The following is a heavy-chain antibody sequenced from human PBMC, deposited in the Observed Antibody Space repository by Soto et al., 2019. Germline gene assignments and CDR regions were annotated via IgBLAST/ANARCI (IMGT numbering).Heavy chain of an antibody. Sequence: QVQLVQSGGEVKKPGASVKVSCKTSGYTFANYDFSWLRQAPGQGLEWMGWVSNKNGVTSYAEKFRDRVTITTDTSTSTVYMELRSLTSDDTAVYFCARERLNTGWYGFDYWGQGAQVTVSS. J-gene: IGHJ4*02. CDR2: VSNKNGVT. CDR3: ARERLNTGWYGFDY. V-gene: IGHV1-18*04. CDR1: GYTFANYD. D-gene: IGHD6-19*01.